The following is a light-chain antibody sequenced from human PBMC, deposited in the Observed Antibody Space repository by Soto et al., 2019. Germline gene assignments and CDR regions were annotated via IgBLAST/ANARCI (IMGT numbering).Light chain of an antibody. V-gene: IGKV3-20*01. CDR3: QQYGSSSPT. CDR1: QTVNSNY. J-gene: IGKJ4*01. CDR2: GTT. Sequence: EIVLTQSPGTLSLSPGETATLSCRASQTVNSNYLAWYQHKPDQAPRLLIYGTTSRATGVPDRFSGGGSGTAFTLTISGLEPEDFALYNCQQYGSSSPTCGGGTKVEIK.